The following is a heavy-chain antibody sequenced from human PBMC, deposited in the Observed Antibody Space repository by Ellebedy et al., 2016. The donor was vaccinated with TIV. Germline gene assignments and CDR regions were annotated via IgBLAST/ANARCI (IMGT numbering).Heavy chain of an antibody. CDR1: GFTFGCCA. J-gene: IGHJ4*02. CDR2: ISNGGDTT. D-gene: IGHD6-13*01. CDR3: AKLSGVLSWYADY. V-gene: IGHV3-23*01. Sequence: GESLKISCAASGFTFGCCAMGWVRQAPGKGLEWVSVISNGGDTTYADSVKGGFTIYRDNSKRTLYLQMNSLGDDETAIYYCAKLSGVLSWYADYWGLGARVTVSS.